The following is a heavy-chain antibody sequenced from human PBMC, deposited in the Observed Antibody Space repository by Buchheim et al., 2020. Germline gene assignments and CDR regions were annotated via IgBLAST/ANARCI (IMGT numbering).Heavy chain of an antibody. V-gene: IGHV4-59*08. J-gene: IGHJ4*02. CDR1: SDSISSYY. CDR3: ARHEGPHSTGRRLDY. Sequence: QVQLQESGPGLVQPSETLSLTCTLSSDSISSYYWSWLRQPPGKGLEWIGYFHFSGSTNSYSSLKSRVTISGDISKKQFSLKLTSVTVADAAIYYCARHEGPHSTGRRLDYWGQGAL. D-gene: IGHD6-19*01. CDR2: FHFSGST.